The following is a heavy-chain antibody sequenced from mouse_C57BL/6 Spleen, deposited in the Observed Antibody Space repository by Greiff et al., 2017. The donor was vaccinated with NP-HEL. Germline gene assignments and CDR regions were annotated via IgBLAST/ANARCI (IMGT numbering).Heavy chain of an antibody. D-gene: IGHD1-1*01. V-gene: IGHV1-7*01. CDR1: GYTFTSYW. CDR3: APYYYYGSSGFAY. J-gene: IGHJ3*01. CDR2: INPSSGYT. Sequence: VQLQESGAELAKPGASVKLSCKASGYTFTSYWMHWVKQRPGQGLDWIGYINPSSGYTKYNQKFKDKATLTADKSSSTAYMQLSSLTYEDSAVYYCAPYYYYGSSGFAYWGQGTLVTVSA.